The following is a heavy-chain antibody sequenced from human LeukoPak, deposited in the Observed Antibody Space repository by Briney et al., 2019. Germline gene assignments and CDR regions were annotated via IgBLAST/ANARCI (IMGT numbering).Heavy chain of an antibody. V-gene: IGHV1-2*02. Sequence: ASVKVSCKASGYTFTGYYMHWVRQAPGQGLEWMGWINPNSGGTNYAQKFQGRVTMTRDTSISTAYMELSGLRSDDTAVYYCATYYYDSSGYYSLSVWAFDIWGQGTMVTVSS. J-gene: IGHJ3*02. D-gene: IGHD3-22*01. CDR3: ATYYYDSSGYYSLSVWAFDI. CDR2: INPNSGGT. CDR1: GYTFTGYY.